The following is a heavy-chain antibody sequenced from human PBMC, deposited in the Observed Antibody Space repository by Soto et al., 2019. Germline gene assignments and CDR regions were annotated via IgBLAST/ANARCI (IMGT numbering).Heavy chain of an antibody. D-gene: IGHD3-3*01. CDR3: ARDGRVPTYDIWSGYGSNGMDV. Sequence: LRLSCAATRFTFSSYAMHWVRQAPGKRLEWVAVISYDGSNKYYADSVKGRFTISRYNSKNTLYLQMNRLRAEDTAVYYCARDGRVPTYDIWSGYGSNGMDVWGQGTTVTVSS. V-gene: IGHV3-30-3*01. CDR2: ISYDGSNK. CDR1: RFTFSSYA. J-gene: IGHJ6*02.